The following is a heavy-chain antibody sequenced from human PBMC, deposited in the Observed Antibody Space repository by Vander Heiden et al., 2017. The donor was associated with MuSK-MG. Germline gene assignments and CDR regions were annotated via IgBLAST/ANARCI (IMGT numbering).Heavy chain of an antibody. J-gene: IGHJ4*02. V-gene: IGHV3-30*04. CDR2: ISYDGSNK. Sequence: QVQLVESGGGVVQPGRSLRLSCAASGFTFSGYAMHWFRQAPVKGLEWVAVISYDGSNKYYADSVKGRFTISRDNSKNTLYLQMNSLRAEDTAVYYCARALRSGSGYYSSDYWGQGTLVTVSS. CDR3: ARALRSGSGYYSSDY. D-gene: IGHD3-22*01. CDR1: GFTFSGYA.